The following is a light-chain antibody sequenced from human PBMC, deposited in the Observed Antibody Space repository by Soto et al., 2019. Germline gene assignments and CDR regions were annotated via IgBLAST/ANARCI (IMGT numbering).Light chain of an antibody. V-gene: IGKV3-15*01. CDR2: GAS. CDR3: QQYNNWPQLT. CDR1: QSVGSN. J-gene: IGKJ4*02. Sequence: EIVMTQSPATLSVSPGERATLSCRASQSVGSNLAWYQQKPGQTPRLLIYGASTRATGIPARFSGSGSGTEFSLPISSLQSEDFAVYYCQQYNNWPQLTFGGGTKVEIK.